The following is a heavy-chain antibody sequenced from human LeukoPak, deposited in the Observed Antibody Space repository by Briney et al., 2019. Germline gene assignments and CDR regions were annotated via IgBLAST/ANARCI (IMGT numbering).Heavy chain of an antibody. CDR2: IIPIFGTA. V-gene: IGHV1-69*13. J-gene: IGHJ4*02. CDR1: GGTFSSYA. Sequence: SVKVSCKASGGTFSSYAISWVRQAPGQGLGWMGGIIPIFGTANYAQKFQGRVTITADGSTSTAYMELSSLRSEDTAVYYCARERVGATNFDYWGQGTLVTVSS. D-gene: IGHD1-26*01. CDR3: ARERVGATNFDY.